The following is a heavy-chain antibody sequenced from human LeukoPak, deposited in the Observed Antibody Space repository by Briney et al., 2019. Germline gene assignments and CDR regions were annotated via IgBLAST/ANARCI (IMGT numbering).Heavy chain of an antibody. J-gene: IGHJ5*02. CDR2: ISSSGTYA. V-gene: IGHV3-11*05. CDR3: ARGGYDILTGTSFFDP. D-gene: IGHD3-9*01. Sequence: GGSLGLFCVASGFTFSDYYMSWIRQAPGKGLQYVSYISSSGTYANYANAVKGRFTNSRDNAKNSLYLQMNSLTADDTAVYYCARGGYDILTGTSFFDPWGQGTLVTVSS. CDR1: GFTFSDYY.